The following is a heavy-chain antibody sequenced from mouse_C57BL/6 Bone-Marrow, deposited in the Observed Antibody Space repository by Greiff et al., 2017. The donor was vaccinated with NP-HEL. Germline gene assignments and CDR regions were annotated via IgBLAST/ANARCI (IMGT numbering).Heavy chain of an antibody. J-gene: IGHJ1*03. V-gene: IGHV5-2*01. CDR3: ARHGGGLPPYWYFDV. CDR1: EYESPSHD. Sequence: EVKVVESGGGLVQPGESLKLSCESNEYESPSHDMSWVRKTPEKRLELVAAINSDGGSTYYPDTMERRFIISRDNTKKTLYLQMSSLRSEDTALYYCARHGGGLPPYWYFDVWGTGTTVTVSS. D-gene: IGHD5-5*01. CDR2: INSDGGST.